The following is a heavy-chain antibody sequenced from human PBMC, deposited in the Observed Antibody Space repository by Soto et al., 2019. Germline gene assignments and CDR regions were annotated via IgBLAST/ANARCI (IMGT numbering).Heavy chain of an antibody. D-gene: IGHD6-19*01. CDR3: AKEAVNWYGSFDS. CDR1: GFTFSSDA. V-gene: IGHV3-23*01. Sequence: EVQLLESGGGLGQPGRSLRLSCVASGFTFSSDAMHWVRQAPGKGLEWVSVISGRGGSTYYADSVKGRFTISRDNSKNTLYLQINSLRAEDTAVYYCAKEAVNWYGSFDSWGQGSLFTVSS. J-gene: IGHJ4*02. CDR2: ISGRGGST.